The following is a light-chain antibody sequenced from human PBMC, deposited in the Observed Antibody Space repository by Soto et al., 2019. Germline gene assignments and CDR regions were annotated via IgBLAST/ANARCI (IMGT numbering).Light chain of an antibody. Sequence: DIQMTQSPSSLSASVGDRVTITCRASQSISSYLNWYQQKPGKAPKLLIYAASSLQSGVPSRFSGSGSGTDFTLTISSLQPEDFATYYCQQSYSILWGTCGQGTKVDIK. CDR3: QQSYSILWGT. CDR1: QSISSY. CDR2: AAS. J-gene: IGKJ1*01. V-gene: IGKV1-39*01.